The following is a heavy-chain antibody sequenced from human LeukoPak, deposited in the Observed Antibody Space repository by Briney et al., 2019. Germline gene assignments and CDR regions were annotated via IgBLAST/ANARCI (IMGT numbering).Heavy chain of an antibody. V-gene: IGHV4-34*01. J-gene: IGHJ3*02. CDR3: ARRSGTLRYEYCSSTSCPRRAFDI. CDR2: INHSGST. Sequence: SETLSLTCAVYGGSFSGYYWSWIRQPPGKGLEWIGEINHSGSTNYNPSLKSRVTISVDTSKNQFSLKLSSVTAADTAVYYCARRSGTLRYEYCSSTSCPRRAFDIWGQGTMVTVSS. CDR1: GGSFSGYY. D-gene: IGHD2-2*01.